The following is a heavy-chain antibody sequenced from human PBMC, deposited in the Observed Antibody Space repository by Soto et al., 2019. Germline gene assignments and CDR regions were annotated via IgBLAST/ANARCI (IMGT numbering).Heavy chain of an antibody. CDR2: ISAYNGNT. CDR3: ARDSVSTTVTYSYYYYYGMDV. V-gene: IGHV1-18*04. D-gene: IGHD4-17*01. J-gene: IGHJ6*02. Sequence: ASVKVSCKASGHTFTSYGISWVRQAPGQGLEWMGWISAYNGNTNYAQKLQGRVTMTTDTSTSTAYMELRSLRSDDTAVYYCARDSVSTTVTYSYYYYYGMDVWGQGTTVTVSS. CDR1: GHTFTSYG.